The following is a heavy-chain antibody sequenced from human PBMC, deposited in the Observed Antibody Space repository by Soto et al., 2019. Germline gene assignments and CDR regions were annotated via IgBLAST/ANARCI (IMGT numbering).Heavy chain of an antibody. J-gene: IGHJ4*02. CDR2: ISIRGGDE. CDR3: ARGTIVARQHLDY. D-gene: IGHD6-6*01. Sequence: QVQLVESGGGVVQPGKSLRLSCAASGFTFSSYAMHWARQAPGKGLEWVTVISIRGGDEYYAESVRGRFAISRDDSKNPLYLQMDSLRVEDTAVYYCARGTIVARQHLDYWGQGTLVTVSS. V-gene: IGHV3-30*03. CDR1: GFTFSSYA.